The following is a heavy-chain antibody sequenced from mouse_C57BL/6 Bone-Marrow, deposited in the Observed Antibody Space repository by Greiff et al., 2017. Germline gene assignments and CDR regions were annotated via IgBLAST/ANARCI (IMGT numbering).Heavy chain of an antibody. D-gene: IGHD2-5*01. CDR3: ARRYYSNYWYFDV. J-gene: IGHJ1*03. V-gene: IGHV1-55*01. Sequence: VKLQQPGAELVKPGASVKMSCKASGYTFTSYWITWVKQRPGQGLEWIGDIYPGSGSTNYNEKFKSKATLTVDTSSSTAYMQLSSLTSEDSAVYYCARRYYSNYWYFDVWGTGTTVTVSS. CDR1: GYTFTSYW. CDR2: IYPGSGST.